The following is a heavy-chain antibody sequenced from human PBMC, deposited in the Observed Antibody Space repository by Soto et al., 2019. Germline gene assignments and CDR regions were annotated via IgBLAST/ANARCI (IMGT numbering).Heavy chain of an antibody. CDR3: AKDRRKVVVAAPFDY. CDR1: GFTLSEHW. V-gene: IGHV3-74*01. D-gene: IGHD2-15*01. Sequence: GGPLRLSCAASGFTLSEHWMHWVRQAPGKGLVWVARIDAAGSGTSYADSVKGRFTISRDSATNTLYLQMNSLRGDDTAVYYCAKDRRKVVVAAPFDYWGQGT. CDR2: IDAAGSGT. J-gene: IGHJ4*02.